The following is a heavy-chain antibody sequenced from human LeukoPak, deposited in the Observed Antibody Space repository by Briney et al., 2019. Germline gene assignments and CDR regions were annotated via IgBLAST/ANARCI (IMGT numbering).Heavy chain of an antibody. V-gene: IGHV3-53*01. CDR2: IYSGGGT. Sequence: GGSLRLSCAASGFTVSSNYMSWVRQAPGKGLEWVSVIYSGGGTYYADSVKGRFTISRDNSKNTLYLQVNSLRAEDTAVYYCARAPYSSGPGAFDIWGQGTMVTVSS. J-gene: IGHJ3*02. D-gene: IGHD6-19*01. CDR3: ARAPYSSGPGAFDI. CDR1: GFTVSSNY.